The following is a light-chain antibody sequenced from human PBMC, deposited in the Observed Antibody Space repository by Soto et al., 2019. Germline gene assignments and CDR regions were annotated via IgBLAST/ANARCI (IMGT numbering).Light chain of an antibody. J-gene: IGKJ4*01. CDR3: QQYGNSLT. V-gene: IGKV3-20*01. CDR2: AAS. CDR1: QSVRSIY. Sequence: IVLTQSPGTLSLSPGERATLSCRASQSVRSIYLAWYQQKPGQAPRLLIYAASSRATGIPDRSSGSGSGTDFTLTIRRLEPEDFAVYYCQQYGNSLTFGGGTKVEIK.